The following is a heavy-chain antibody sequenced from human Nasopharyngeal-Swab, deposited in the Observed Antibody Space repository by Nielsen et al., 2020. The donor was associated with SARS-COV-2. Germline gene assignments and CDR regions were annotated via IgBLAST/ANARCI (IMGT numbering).Heavy chain of an antibody. V-gene: IGHV1-24*01. Sequence: ASVKVSCKVSGYTLTELSMNWVRQAPGKGLEWMGRFDAEDGETSYAQKFQGRVTMTEDTSTDTANMELRSLRSDDTAVYYCVRGTIVIVPGSIYYNMDLWGQGTAVIV. CDR3: VRGTIVIVPGSIYYNMDL. CDR2: FDAEDGET. CDR1: GYTLTELS. D-gene: IGHD2-2*02. J-gene: IGHJ6*02.